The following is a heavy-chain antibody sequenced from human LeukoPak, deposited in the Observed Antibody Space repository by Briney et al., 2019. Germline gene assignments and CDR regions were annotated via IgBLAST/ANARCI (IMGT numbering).Heavy chain of an antibody. CDR2: IIPIFGTA. CDR3: ARDRTNYYGSGTCLDY. D-gene: IGHD3-10*01. Sequence: SVKVSCKASGYTFTSYGISWVRQAPGQGLEWMGGIIPIFGTANYAQKFQGRVTITADESTSTAYMELRSLRSDDTAVYYCARDRTNYYGSGTCLDYWGQGTLVTVSS. J-gene: IGHJ4*02. CDR1: GYTFTSYG. V-gene: IGHV1-69*13.